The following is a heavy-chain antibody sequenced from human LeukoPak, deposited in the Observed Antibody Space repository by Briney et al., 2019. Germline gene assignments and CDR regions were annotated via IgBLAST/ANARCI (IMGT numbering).Heavy chain of an antibody. CDR2: IHYSGIT. D-gene: IGHD4-23*01. J-gene: IGHJ4*02. Sequence: PSETLSLTCTVSGGSISSSTYYWSWIRQPPGKGLEWIGYIHYSGITNYNPSLKSRVTISVDTSKNQFSLRLSSVAAADTAVYYCARHISYGGDSAFGYWGQGTLVTVSS. CDR1: GGSISSSTYY. CDR3: ARHISYGGDSAFGY. V-gene: IGHV4-61*05.